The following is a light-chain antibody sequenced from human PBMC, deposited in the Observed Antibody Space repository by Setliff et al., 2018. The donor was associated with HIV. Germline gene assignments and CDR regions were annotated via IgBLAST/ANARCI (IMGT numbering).Light chain of an antibody. Sequence: ALTQPASVSGSPGQSITISCTGTSSDVGGYSYVSWYQQHPGKAPKLIIYEVRNRPSGVSNHFSGSKSGNTASLTISGLQAEDEADYYCSSYAITNTLPFGTGTKVTVL. CDR2: EVR. J-gene: IGLJ1*01. CDR1: SSDVGGYSY. CDR3: SSYAITNTLP. V-gene: IGLV2-14*01.